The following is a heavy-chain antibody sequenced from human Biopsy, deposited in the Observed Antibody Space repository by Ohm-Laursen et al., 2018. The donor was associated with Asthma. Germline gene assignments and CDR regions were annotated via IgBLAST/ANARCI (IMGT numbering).Heavy chain of an antibody. D-gene: IGHD3-22*01. CDR2: IYSGGTP. V-gene: IGHV3-53*01. CDR1: GFAVSRDH. CDR3: ARGDRSNRTHYYFDY. Sequence: SLRLSCTASGFAVSRDHMFWVRQAPGKGLEWVSVIYSGGTPHTADSARGRFTITRDYSKYTLYLQMHSLRARDTAVDYCARGDRSNRTHYYFDYWGQGTLVTVSS. J-gene: IGHJ4*02.